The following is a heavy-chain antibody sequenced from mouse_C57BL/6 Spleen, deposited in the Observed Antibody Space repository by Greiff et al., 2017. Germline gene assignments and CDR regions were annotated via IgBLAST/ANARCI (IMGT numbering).Heavy chain of an antibody. Sequence: QVQLKESGAELVKPGASVKISCKASGYAFSSYWLNWVKQRPGKGLEWIGQIYPGDGDTNYNGKCKGKATLTAAKSSSTAYMQLISLTSADSEVYFCAGDYDGRYWGQGTTRTVSS. D-gene: IGHD2-4*01. CDR3: AGDYDGRY. CDR1: GYAFSSYW. CDR2: IYPGDGDT. V-gene: IGHV1-80*01. J-gene: IGHJ2*01.